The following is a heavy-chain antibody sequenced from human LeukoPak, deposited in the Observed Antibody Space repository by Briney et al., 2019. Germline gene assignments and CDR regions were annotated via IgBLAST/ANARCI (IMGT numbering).Heavy chain of an antibody. V-gene: IGHV3-30*01. J-gene: IGHJ6*03. Sequence: GGSLRLSCAASGFTFSSYAMHWVRQAPGKGLEWVAVISYDGSNKYYADSVEGRFTISRDNSKNTLYLQMNSLRAEDTAVYYCAREVHLTYYYYYYYMDVWGKGTTVTVSS. CDR3: AREVHLTYYYYYYYMDV. D-gene: IGHD1-1*01. CDR2: ISYDGSNK. CDR1: GFTFSSYA.